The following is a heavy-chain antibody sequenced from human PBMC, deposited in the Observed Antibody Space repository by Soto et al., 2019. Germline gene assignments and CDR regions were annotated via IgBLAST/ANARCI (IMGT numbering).Heavy chain of an antibody. J-gene: IGHJ4*01. Sequence: NPSETLSLTCTVSGGSISNGGYYWNWVRQHPGKGLEWIGYIHYSGSTWYNPSLESRVTISVDTSKDQFSLKLRSVTAADTAVYYCARVRGSGSYAAYYFDSWGQGTLVTVS. D-gene: IGHD3-10*01. CDR1: GGSISNGGYY. CDR3: ARVRGSGSYAAYYFDS. V-gene: IGHV4-31*03. CDR2: IHYSGST.